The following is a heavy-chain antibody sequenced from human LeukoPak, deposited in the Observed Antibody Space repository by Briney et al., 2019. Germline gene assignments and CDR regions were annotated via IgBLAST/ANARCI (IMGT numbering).Heavy chain of an antibody. J-gene: IGHJ4*02. D-gene: IGHD6-19*01. CDR1: GGSISSYY. Sequence: SETLSLTCTVSGGSISSYYWSWIRQPPGKGLEWIGYIYYSGSTNYNPSLKSRVTISVDTSKNQFSLKLRSVTAADTAVYYCARHSGDNSAWKTFDYWGQGTLVTVSS. CDR3: ARHSGDNSAWKTFDY. CDR2: IYYSGST. V-gene: IGHV4-59*08.